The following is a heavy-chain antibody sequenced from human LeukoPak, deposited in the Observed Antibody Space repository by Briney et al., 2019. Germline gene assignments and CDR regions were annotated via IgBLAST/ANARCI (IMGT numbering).Heavy chain of an antibody. CDR2: INRSGST. J-gene: IGHJ3*02. D-gene: IGHD3-22*01. CDR3: AKSNGYGLIDI. V-gene: IGHV4-34*01. CDR1: GGSFRGYY. Sequence: PSETLSLTCDVYGGSFRGYYWSWIRQPPGKGLEWIGEINRSGSTNYSPSLKSRVTISLDTSRNQFSLKLNSVTAADTAVYYCAKSNGYGLIDIWGQGTMVTVSS.